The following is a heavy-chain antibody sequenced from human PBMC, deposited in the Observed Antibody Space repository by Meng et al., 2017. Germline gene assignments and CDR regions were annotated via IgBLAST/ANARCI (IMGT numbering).Heavy chain of an antibody. J-gene: IGHJ4*02. CDR2: IYTSGST. V-gene: IGHV4-4*07. CDR3: ARDAAYDYSGSSTL. D-gene: IGHD1-26*01. Sequence: GSLRLSCTVSGGSISSYYWSWIRQPAGKGLEWIGRIYTSGSTNYNPSLKSRVTMSVDTSKNQFSLKLSSVTAADTAVYYCARDAAYDYSGSSTLWGRGTLVTVSS. CDR1: GGSISSYY.